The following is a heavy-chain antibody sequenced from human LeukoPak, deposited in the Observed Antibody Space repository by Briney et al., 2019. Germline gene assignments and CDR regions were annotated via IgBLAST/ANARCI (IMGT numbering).Heavy chain of an antibody. CDR2: IKQDGSEK. Sequence: GGSLRLSCAASGFTFSSFWMNWVRQAPGKGLEWVANIKQDGSEKYYVDSVKGRFTISRDNAKNSLYLQMNSLRAEDTAVYYCARVVYSSSWHDYWGQGTLVTVSS. CDR1: GFTFSSFW. J-gene: IGHJ4*02. CDR3: ARVVYSSSWHDY. D-gene: IGHD6-13*01. V-gene: IGHV3-7*01.